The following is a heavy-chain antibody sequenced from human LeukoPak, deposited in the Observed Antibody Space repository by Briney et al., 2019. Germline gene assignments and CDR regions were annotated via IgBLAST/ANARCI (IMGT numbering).Heavy chain of an antibody. D-gene: IGHD6-19*01. CDR2: IHPGDSDT. J-gene: IGHJ4*02. V-gene: IGHV5-51*01. Sequence: GESLKISCQGSGYRFTGYWIGWLRQMPGKGLEWMGIIHPGDSDTRYSPSFQGQVTISADKSISTAYLQWNSLKASDTAMYYCARQYSSGWYYFDYWGQGTLVTVSS. CDR1: GYRFTGYW. CDR3: ARQYSSGWYYFDY.